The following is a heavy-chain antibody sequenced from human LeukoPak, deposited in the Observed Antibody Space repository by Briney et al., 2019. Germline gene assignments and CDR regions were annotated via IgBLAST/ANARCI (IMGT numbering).Heavy chain of an antibody. CDR3: ARDNSVKLLYDFWSGYYTPNYYFDY. J-gene: IGHJ4*02. V-gene: IGHV3-7*01. Sequence: GGSLRLSCAASRFTFSSYWMSWVRQAPGKGLEWVANIKQDGSEKYYVDSVKGRFTISRDNAKNSLYLQMNSLRAEDTAVYYCARDNSVKLLYDFWSGYYTPNYYFDYWGQGTLVTVSS. CDR2: IKQDGSEK. D-gene: IGHD3-3*01. CDR1: RFTFSSYW.